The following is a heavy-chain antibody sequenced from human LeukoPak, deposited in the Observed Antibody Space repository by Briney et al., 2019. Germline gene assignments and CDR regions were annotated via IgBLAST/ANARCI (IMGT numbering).Heavy chain of an antibody. Sequence: PSETLSLTCTVSGGSISSSSYYWGWIRQPPGKGLEWIGSIYYSGSTYYNPSLKSRVTISVDTSKNQFSLKLSSVTAADTAVYYCARPSGYCSSTSCHRIFDYWGQGTLVTVSS. D-gene: IGHD2-2*01. V-gene: IGHV4-39*07. CDR2: IYYSGST. J-gene: IGHJ4*02. CDR1: GGSISSSSYY. CDR3: ARPSGYCSSTSCHRIFDY.